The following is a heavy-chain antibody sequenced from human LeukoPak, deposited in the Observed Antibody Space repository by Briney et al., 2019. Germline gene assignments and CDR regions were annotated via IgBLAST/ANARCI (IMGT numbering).Heavy chain of an antibody. CDR1: GGSISSYY. D-gene: IGHD6-19*01. J-gene: IGHJ5*02. CDR2: IYYSGST. CDR3: ARGGEGIAVAGIEPGFDP. V-gene: IGHV4-59*01. Sequence: SETLSLTCTVSGGSISSYYWSWIRQPPGKGLEWIGYIYYSGSTNYNPSLKSRVTISVDTSKNQFSLKLSSVTAADTAVYYCARGGEGIAVAGIEPGFDPWGQGTLVTVSS.